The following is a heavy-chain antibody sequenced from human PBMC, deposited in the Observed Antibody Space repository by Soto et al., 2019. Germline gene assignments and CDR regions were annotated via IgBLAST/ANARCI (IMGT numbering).Heavy chain of an antibody. J-gene: IGHJ6*02. V-gene: IGHV1-69*01. CDR1: GGTFSSYA. CDR2: IIPIFGTA. D-gene: IGHD6-6*01. CDR3: ASAGENSNSYYYYGMDV. Sequence: QVQLVQSGAEVKKPGSSVKVSCKASGGTFSSYAISWVRQAPGQGLEWMGGIIPIFGTANYAQEFQGRVTITADESTSTAYMELSSLRSEDTAVYYCASAGENSNSYYYYGMDVWGQGTTVTVSS.